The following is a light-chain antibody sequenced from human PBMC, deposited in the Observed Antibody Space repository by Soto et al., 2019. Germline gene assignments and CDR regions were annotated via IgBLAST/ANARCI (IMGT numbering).Light chain of an antibody. CDR3: QHYNNWPT. Sequence: IVMTQSPATLSVSPWERATLSCRASQSVGSNLAWYQQKPGQAPRLLIYGASTRANGIPARFSGTGSGTDFTLTISSLQSEDFALYYCQHYNNWPTFGQGTKVDIK. J-gene: IGKJ1*01. CDR2: GAS. CDR1: QSVGSN. V-gene: IGKV3-15*01.